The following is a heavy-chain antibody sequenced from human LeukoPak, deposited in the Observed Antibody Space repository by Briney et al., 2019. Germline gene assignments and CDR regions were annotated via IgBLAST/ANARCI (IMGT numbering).Heavy chain of an antibody. CDR2: LSGYTGST. D-gene: IGHD2-2*01. J-gene: IGHJ4*02. V-gene: IGHV3-23*01. Sequence: GGSLRLACAASGFTFSTYAMTWVRQAPGKGLEWVSTLSGYTGSTYYADSVKGRFTISRDNSENTLYLQRNSLRAEDTAVYYCAKAFRSCSSSSCYLNFDYWGQGTLVTVSS. CDR1: GFTFSTYA. CDR3: AKAFRSCSSSSCYLNFDY.